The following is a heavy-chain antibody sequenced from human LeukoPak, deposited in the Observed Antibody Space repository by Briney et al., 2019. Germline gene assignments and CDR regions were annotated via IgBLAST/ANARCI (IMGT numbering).Heavy chain of an antibody. CDR1: GSTFSSYG. J-gene: IGHJ6*02. CDR3: AKSGGYSYGYHYYYYGMDV. V-gene: IGHV3-30*18. Sequence: GGSLRLSCAASGSTFSSYGMHWVRQAPGKGLEWVAVISYDGSNKYYADSVKGRFTISRDNSKNTLYLQMNSLRAEDTAVYYCAKSGGYSYGYHYYYYGMDVWGQGTTVTVSS. D-gene: IGHD5-18*01. CDR2: ISYDGSNK.